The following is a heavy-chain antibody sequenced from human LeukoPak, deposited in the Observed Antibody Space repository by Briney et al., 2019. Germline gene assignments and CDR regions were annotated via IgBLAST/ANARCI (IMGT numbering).Heavy chain of an antibody. V-gene: IGHV1-2*04. D-gene: IGHD6-19*01. CDR3: ARDRNGLNYFNY. CDR1: GYTFSGYY. Sequence: ASVKVSCKASGYTFSGYYIHWIRQAPGQGLEWMGWINPNTGATKYAQKFWAWLTMTRDTSISTAYMQLSRLKSDDTAVYFCARDRNGLNYFNYWGQGTLVTVSS. J-gene: IGHJ4*02. CDR2: INPNTGAT.